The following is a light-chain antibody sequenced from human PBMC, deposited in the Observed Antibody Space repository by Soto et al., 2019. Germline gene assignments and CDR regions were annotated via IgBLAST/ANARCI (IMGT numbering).Light chain of an antibody. V-gene: IGKV3-15*01. J-gene: IGKJ5*01. CDR1: QSVSNH. CDR2: GAS. CDR3: QQYNNWPPIT. Sequence: EIVLTQSPGTLCLSPGERATLSCRASQSVSNHYLAWYQQKPGQATGLLIYGASTRATGIPARFSGSGSGTEFTLTISSLQSEDFAVYYCQQYNNWPPITFGQGTRLEIK.